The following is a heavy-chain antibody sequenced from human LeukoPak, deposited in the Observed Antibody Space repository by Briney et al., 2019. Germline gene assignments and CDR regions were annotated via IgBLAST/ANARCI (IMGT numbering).Heavy chain of an antibody. Sequence: GGSLRLSCAASGFTFDDYGMSWVRQAPGKGLEWVSGINWNGGSTGYADSVKGRFTISRDNAKNSLYLQMNSLRAEDTALYYCARDSPRVAAAGTLDCWGQGTLVTVSS. CDR1: GFTFDDYG. CDR2: INWNGGST. J-gene: IGHJ4*02. V-gene: IGHV3-20*04. D-gene: IGHD6-13*01. CDR3: ARDSPRVAAAGTLDC.